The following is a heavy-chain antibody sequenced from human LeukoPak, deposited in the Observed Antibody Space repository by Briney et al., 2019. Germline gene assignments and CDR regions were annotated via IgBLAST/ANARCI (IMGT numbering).Heavy chain of an antibody. CDR2: INTDGSST. CDR1: GFTFSSYW. V-gene: IGHV3-74*01. CDR3: ARESGAAAPGY. D-gene: IGHD6-13*01. J-gene: IGHJ4*02. Sequence: PGGSLRLSCAASGFTFSSYWMHWVRQAPGKGLVWVSRINTDGSSTGYADSVKGRFTISRDNAKNTLYLQMNSLRAEDTAVYYCARESGAAAPGYWGQGTLVTVSS.